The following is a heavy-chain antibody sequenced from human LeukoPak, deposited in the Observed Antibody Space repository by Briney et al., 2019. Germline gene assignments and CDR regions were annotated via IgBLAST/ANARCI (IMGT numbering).Heavy chain of an antibody. D-gene: IGHD2-15*01. J-gene: IGHJ4*02. CDR1: GGSFSGYH. V-gene: IGHV4-34*01. CDR2: INHSGST. Sequence: SETLSLTCAVYGGSFSGYHWSWIRQPPGKGLEWIGEINHSGSTNYNPSLKSRVTISVDTSKNQFSLKLSSVTAADTAVYYCARYDGGGSCYYFDYWGQGTLVTVSS. CDR3: ARYDGGGSCYYFDY.